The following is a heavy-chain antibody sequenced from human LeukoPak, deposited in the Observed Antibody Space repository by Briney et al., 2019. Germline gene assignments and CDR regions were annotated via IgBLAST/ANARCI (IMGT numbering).Heavy chain of an antibody. J-gene: IGHJ3*02. CDR3: ARDRHFVAFDI. CDR2: ISSSHAI. Sequence: GGSLRLSCAASGFTFTAFTIDWVRQAPGKGLEWVSSISSSHAIYFADSVKGRFTISRDNAKNSVYLHMNSLRAEDTAVYYCARDRHFVAFDIWGQETMVTVSS. V-gene: IGHV3-69-1*01. CDR1: GFTFTAFT.